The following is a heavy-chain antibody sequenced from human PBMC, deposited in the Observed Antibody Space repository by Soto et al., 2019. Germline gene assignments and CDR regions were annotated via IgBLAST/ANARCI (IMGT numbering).Heavy chain of an antibody. CDR3: ITDPGDWPDY. D-gene: IGHD7-27*01. J-gene: IGHJ4*02. V-gene: IGHV3-15*01. CDR1: GITFTNAW. Sequence: GGSLRLSCAAPGITFTNAWLSWVRQAPGKGLEWVGRIKSKTDGGTTDYAAPVKDRFTISRDDSRNMLFLQMNGLKTEDTAVYYCITDPGDWPDYWGQGTLVTVSS. CDR2: IKSKTDGGTT.